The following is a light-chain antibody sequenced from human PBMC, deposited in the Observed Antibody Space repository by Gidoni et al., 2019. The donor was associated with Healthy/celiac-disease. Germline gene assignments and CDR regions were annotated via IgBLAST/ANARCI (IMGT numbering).Light chain of an antibody. CDR1: QSVSSNY. CDR3: QQYASSRT. V-gene: IGKV3-20*01. J-gene: IGKJ1*01. CDR2: GAS. Sequence: EIVLTQSPGTLSLSPGERATLSCRASQSVSSNYLAWYQQKPGQAPRLLIYGASSRATGIPDRFSGSGSGTDFTLTISRLEPEDFAVYYCQQYASSRTFXQXTKVEIK.